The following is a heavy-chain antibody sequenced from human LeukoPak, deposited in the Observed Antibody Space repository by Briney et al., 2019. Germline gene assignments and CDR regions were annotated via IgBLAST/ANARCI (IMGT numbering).Heavy chain of an antibody. J-gene: IGHJ5*02. V-gene: IGHV7-4-1*02. D-gene: IGHD3-9*01. Sequence: ASVKVSCKASGYTFTGYYIHWVRQAPGQGLEWMGWINTNTGNPTYAQGFTGRFVFSLDTSVSTAYLQISSLKAEDTAVYYCAREVELRYFDWLLYGWFDPWGQGTLVTVSS. CDR1: GYTFTGYY. CDR3: AREVELRYFDWLLYGWFDP. CDR2: INTNTGNP.